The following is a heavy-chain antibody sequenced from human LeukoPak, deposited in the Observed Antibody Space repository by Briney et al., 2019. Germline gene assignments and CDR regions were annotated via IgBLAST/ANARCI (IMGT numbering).Heavy chain of an antibody. J-gene: IGHJ4*02. CDR3: VRDSGDGSTSFDN. CDR1: GFTFRSYW. Sequence: PGGSLRLSCAASGFTFRSYWMHCVRQAPGKGLVWISRINTDGSSTTYADSVKGRFTLSRDNAKNTLYLQMNSIRAEDTALYSCVRDSGDGSTSFDNWGQGTLVTISS. CDR2: INTDGSST. V-gene: IGHV3-74*03. D-gene: IGHD5-24*01.